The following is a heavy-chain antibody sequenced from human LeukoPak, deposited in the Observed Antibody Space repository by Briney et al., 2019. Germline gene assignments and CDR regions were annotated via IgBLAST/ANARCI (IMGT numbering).Heavy chain of an antibody. V-gene: IGHV3-48*01. CDR2: ISSSSSTL. J-gene: IGHJ4*02. CDR3: ARLPPLYSSGWYAADY. Sequence: GGFLRLSCAASGFTFSSYNMNWVRQAPGKGLEWVSYISSSSSTLYYADSVKGRFTISRDNAKNSLYLQMNSLRAEDTAVYYCARLPPLYSSGWYAADYWGQGTLVTVSS. CDR1: GFTFSSYN. D-gene: IGHD6-19*01.